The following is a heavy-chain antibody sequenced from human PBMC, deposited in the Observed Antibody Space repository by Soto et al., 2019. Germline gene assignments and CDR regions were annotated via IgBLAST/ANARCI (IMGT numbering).Heavy chain of an antibody. CDR2: IIPIFGTA. CDR3: ARVREVGPRAFDI. Sequence: SVKVSCKASGGTFSSYAISWVRQAPGQGLEWMGGIIPIFGTANYAQKFQGRVTITADESTSTAYMELSSLRSEDTAVYYCARVREVGPRAFDIWGKGTMVTVSS. V-gene: IGHV1-69*13. CDR1: GGTFSSYA. D-gene: IGHD1-26*01. J-gene: IGHJ3*02.